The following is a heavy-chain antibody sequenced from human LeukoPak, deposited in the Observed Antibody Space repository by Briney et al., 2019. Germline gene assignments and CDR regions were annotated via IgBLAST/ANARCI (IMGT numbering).Heavy chain of an antibody. CDR3: ARVGLWHYPVDS. Sequence: GGSLGLSCAASGFTFSSYSMNWVRQAPGKGLEWVSYITSSSSIIYYGDSVKGRFAVSRDNAENSLYLQMNSLRAEDTAVYYCARVGLWHYPVDSWGQGTLVTVSS. D-gene: IGHD1-7*01. J-gene: IGHJ4*02. CDR1: GFTFSSYS. CDR2: ITSSSSII. V-gene: IGHV3-48*01.